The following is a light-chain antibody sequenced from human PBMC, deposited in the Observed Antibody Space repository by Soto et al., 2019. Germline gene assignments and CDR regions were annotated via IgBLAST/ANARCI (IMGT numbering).Light chain of an antibody. J-gene: IGLJ3*02. V-gene: IGLV1-51*01. CDR1: SSNIGNNH. Sequence: QSVLTQPPSVSAAPGQKVTVSCSGSSSNIGNNHVSWYQHLPGTAPKVLIYDNSGIPDRFSGSKSATSATLDITGLQTGAEADYYCGSWDRSLRGWVFGGGTKLTVL. CDR3: GSWDRSLRGWV. CDR2: DN.